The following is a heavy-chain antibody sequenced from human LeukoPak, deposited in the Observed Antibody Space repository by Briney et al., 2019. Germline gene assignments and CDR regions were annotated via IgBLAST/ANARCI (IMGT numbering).Heavy chain of an antibody. CDR1: GGSISTSSYY. Sequence: SETLSLTCTVSGGSISTSSYYWGWIRQPPGKGLEWIGTIYYSGSTYYNPSLTSRVTISVDTSKNQFSLKLSSVTAADTAVYYCARHKDYYYSYMDVWGKGTTVTISS. J-gene: IGHJ6*03. V-gene: IGHV4-39*01. CDR2: IYYSGST. CDR3: ARHKDYYYSYMDV.